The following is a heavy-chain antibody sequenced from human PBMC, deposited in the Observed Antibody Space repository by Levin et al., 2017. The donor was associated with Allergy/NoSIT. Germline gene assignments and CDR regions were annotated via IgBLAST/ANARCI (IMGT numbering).Heavy chain of an antibody. CDR2: INAGNGHT. J-gene: IGHJ4*02. CDR3: ARSHTAMVSTALGY. CDR1: GYTFASYA. D-gene: IGHD5-18*01. V-gene: IGHV1-3*01. Sequence: ASVKVSCKASGYTFASYAMHWVRQAPGQRLEWMGWINAGNGHTKYSQKFQGRVTITSDTSASTAYMELISLRSEDTAVYYCARSHTAMVSTALGYWGQGTLVSVSS.